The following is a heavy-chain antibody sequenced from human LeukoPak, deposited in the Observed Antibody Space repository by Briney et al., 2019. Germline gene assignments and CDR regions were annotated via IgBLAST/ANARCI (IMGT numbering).Heavy chain of an antibody. V-gene: IGHV4-59*02. CDR1: GGSVSSYY. Sequence: SETLSLTRTVSGGSVSSYYWSWIRQPPGEGLEWIAYIHNSGSTNYNPSLKSRATIAVDTSKNQFSLKLSSVTAADTAMYYCVRDWEGFNFDIWGQGTVVTVSS. J-gene: IGHJ3*02. CDR2: IHNSGST. CDR3: VRDWEGFNFDI. D-gene: IGHD1-26*01.